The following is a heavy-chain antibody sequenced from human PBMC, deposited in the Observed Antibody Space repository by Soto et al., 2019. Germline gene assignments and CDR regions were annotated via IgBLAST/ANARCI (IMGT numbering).Heavy chain of an antibody. CDR1: GGAFTSYS. D-gene: IGHD1-1*01. J-gene: IGHJ4*02. CDR3: ARDNTGLDY. V-gene: IGHV1-69*12. CDR2: IIPMSGTT. Sequence: QVHLVQSGAEVKKPGSSVKVSCKASGGAFTSYSFHWVRQAPGQGLEWMGGIIPMSGTTNYAPKFQGRVTRTADVPTNTAYIELSSLRSEDTASYYCARDNTGLDYWGQGTLVTVSS.